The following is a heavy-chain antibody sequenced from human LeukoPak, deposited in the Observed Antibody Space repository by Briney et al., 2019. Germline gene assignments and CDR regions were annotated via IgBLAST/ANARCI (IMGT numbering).Heavy chain of an antibody. J-gene: IGHJ5*01. Sequence: GGSLRLSCAASGLTFDLYAMSWVRQAPGKGLEWVSSVSSSADSAYYADSVKGRFTISRETSNSTLFRKMSGLRAEDRAMYYCAKNPLYDCSGYFVPTFDSWGQGTLVAVSS. CDR3: AKNPLYDCSGYFVPTFDS. CDR2: VSSSADSA. V-gene: IGHV3-23*01. CDR1: GLTFDLYA. D-gene: IGHD3-22*01.